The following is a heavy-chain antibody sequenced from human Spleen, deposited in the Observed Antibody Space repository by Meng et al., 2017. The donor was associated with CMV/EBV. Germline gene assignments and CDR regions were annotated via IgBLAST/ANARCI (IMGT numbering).Heavy chain of an antibody. CDR1: AGNFKTYP. Sequence: AGNFKTYPVSWVRQAPGKGVEWMGGIIPVFGAKNYAQNCQGRVTITTDEATNTVYMELSSLRYDDTAVYYCARDPLNNDFWSLYYDHWGQGTLVTVSS. D-gene: IGHD3-3*01. J-gene: IGHJ4*02. V-gene: IGHV1-69*05. CDR2: IIPVFGAK. CDR3: ARDPLNNDFWSLYYDH.